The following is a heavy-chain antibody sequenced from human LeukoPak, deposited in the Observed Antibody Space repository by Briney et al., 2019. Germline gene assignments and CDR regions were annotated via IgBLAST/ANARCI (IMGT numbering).Heavy chain of an antibody. CDR2: INTNTGNP. J-gene: IGHJ4*02. V-gene: IGHV7-4-1*02. D-gene: IGHD5-18*01. CDR3: ARDLGQSGYSYGHEDY. Sequence: GASVKVSCKASGYTFTGYYIHWVRQAPGQGLEWMGWINTNTGNPTYAQGFTGRFVFSLDTSVSTAYLQISSLKAEDTAVYYCARDLGQSGYSYGHEDYWGQGTLVTVSS. CDR1: GYTFTGYY.